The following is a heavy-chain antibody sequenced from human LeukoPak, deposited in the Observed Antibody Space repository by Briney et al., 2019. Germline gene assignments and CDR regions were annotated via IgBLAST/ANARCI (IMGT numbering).Heavy chain of an antibody. Sequence: PSETLSLTCTVSGGSISSYYWSWIRQPPGKGLEWIGYIYYSGSTNHNPSLKSRVTISVDTSKNQFPLKLSSVTAADTAVYYCARGGSGYYDSSGYFDYFDYWGQGTLVTVSS. V-gene: IGHV4-59*01. CDR2: IYYSGST. CDR1: GGSISSYY. D-gene: IGHD3-22*01. J-gene: IGHJ4*02. CDR3: ARGGSGYYDSSGYFDYFDY.